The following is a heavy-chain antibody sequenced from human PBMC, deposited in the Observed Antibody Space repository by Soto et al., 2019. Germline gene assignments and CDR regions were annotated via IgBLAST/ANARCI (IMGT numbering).Heavy chain of an antibody. CDR2: INHSGST. CDR3: ARVIRYCSSTSCQTYYMDV. J-gene: IGHJ6*03. V-gene: IGHV4-34*01. CDR1: GGSFSGYY. Sequence: LSLTCAVYGGSFSGYYWSWIRQPPGKGLEWIGEINHSGSTNYNPSLKSRVTISVDTSKNQFSLKLSSVTAADTAVYYCARVIRYCSSTSCQTYYMDVWGKGTTVTVPS. D-gene: IGHD2-2*01.